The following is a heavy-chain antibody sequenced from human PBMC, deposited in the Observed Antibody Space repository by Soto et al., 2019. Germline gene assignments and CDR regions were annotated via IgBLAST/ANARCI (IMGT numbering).Heavy chain of an antibody. CDR2: ISAYNGNT. D-gene: IGHD3-3*01. J-gene: IGHJ6*03. CDR1: GYTFTSYG. Sequence: ASVKVSCKASGYTFTSYGISWVRQAPGQGLEWMGWISAYNGNTNYAQKLQGRVTMTTDTSTSAAYMELRSLRSDDTAVYYCARDTWDYDFWSGSTYYYYYMDVWGKGTTVTVSS. V-gene: IGHV1-18*01. CDR3: ARDTWDYDFWSGSTYYYYYMDV.